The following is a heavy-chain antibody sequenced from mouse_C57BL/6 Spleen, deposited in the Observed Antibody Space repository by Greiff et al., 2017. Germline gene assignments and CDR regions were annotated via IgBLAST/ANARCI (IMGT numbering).Heavy chain of an antibody. CDR3: ARDGSLYYFDY. D-gene: IGHD1-1*01. Sequence: EVKLMESGGGLVKPGGSLKLSCAASGFTFSDYGMHWVRLAPEKGLEWVAYISSGSSTIYYADTVKGRFTISRDNAKNTLFLQMTSLRSEDTAMYYCARDGSLYYFDYWGQGTTLTVSS. CDR1: GFTFSDYG. V-gene: IGHV5-17*01. CDR2: ISSGSSTI. J-gene: IGHJ2*01.